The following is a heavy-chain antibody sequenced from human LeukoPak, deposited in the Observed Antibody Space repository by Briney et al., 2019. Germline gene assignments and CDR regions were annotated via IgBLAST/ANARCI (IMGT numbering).Heavy chain of an antibody. CDR1: GYTFTSYY. D-gene: IGHD3-10*01. J-gene: IGHJ5*02. Sequence: GASVKVSCKASGYTFTSYYMHWVRQAPGQGLEWMGIINPSGGSTSYAQKFQGRVTMTRDMSTSTVYMELSSLRFEDTAVYYCARDLTMVRGARYRPYNWFDAWGQGTLVTVSP. V-gene: IGHV1-46*01. CDR2: INPSGGST. CDR3: ARDLTMVRGARYRPYNWFDA.